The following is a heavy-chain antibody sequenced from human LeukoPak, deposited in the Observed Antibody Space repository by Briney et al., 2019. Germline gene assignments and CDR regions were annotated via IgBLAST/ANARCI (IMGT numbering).Heavy chain of an antibody. CDR3: ARAITMVRGVIIISAFDT. CDR2: IIPIFGTA. CDR1: GGTFSSYA. Sequence: SVKVSCKASGGTFSSYAISWVRQAPGQGLEWMGGIIPIFGTANYAQKFQGRVTITADKSTSTAYMELSSLRSEDTAVYYCARAITMVRGVIIISAFDTWGQGTMVTVSS. V-gene: IGHV1-69*06. D-gene: IGHD3-10*01. J-gene: IGHJ3*02.